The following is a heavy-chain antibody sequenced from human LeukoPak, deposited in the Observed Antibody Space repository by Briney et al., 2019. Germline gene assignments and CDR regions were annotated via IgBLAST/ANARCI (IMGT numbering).Heavy chain of an antibody. V-gene: IGHV1-69*06. CDR2: IIPIFGTA. CDR3: AREDRLAYYDILTGSFDT. Sequence: SGKVCCKAAGGTFSSYAISWVRQSPGQGLEWRGGIIPIFGTANYAQKFQGRGTITADKATSTAYMQQSSLRSEETAVYYCAREDRLAYYDILTGSFDTWGQGTLVTVSS. J-gene: IGHJ5*02. D-gene: IGHD3-9*01. CDR1: GGTFSSYA.